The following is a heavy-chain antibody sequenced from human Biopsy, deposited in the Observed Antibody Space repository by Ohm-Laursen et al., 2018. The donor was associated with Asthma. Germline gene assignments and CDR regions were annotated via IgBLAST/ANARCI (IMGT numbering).Heavy chain of an antibody. J-gene: IGHJ4*02. CDR3: ARKAGSCISRTCYSLDF. Sequence: GASVKVSCKSRGGTFNTYVIGWARQAPGQGREWMGWVNSVFGTTTYPQKFQNRVTITAADSTSTVYMELSSLRSEDTAVYYCARKAGSCISRTCYSLDFWGQGTLVTVSS. CDR2: VNSVFGTT. CDR1: GGTFNTYV. D-gene: IGHD2-2*01. V-gene: IGHV1-69*13.